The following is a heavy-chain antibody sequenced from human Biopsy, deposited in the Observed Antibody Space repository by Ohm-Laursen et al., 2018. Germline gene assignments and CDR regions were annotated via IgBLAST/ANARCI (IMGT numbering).Heavy chain of an antibody. Sequence: GSLRLSCAASGFTFSSYAMTWVRQAPGEGLEWVSVINTSGGSTHYAVSVKGRFTISRDNSKNTLYLRMNSLRAEDTAVHYCAKPADSYGSEFYFDYWGQGTLLTVSS. J-gene: IGHJ4*02. V-gene: IGHV3-23*01. CDR3: AKPADSYGSEFYFDY. CDR2: INTSGGST. D-gene: IGHD4-17*01. CDR1: GFTFSSYA.